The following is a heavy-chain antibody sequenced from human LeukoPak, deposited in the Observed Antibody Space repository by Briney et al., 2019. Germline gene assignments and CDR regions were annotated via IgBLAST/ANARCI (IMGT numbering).Heavy chain of an antibody. CDR1: GFTFSSYG. Sequence: SGGSLRLSCAASGFTFSSYGMHWVRQAPGKGLGWVAVISYDGSNKYYADSVKGRFTISRDNSKNTLYLQMNSLRAEDTAVYYCAKDHSSGCPGGYWGQGTLVTVSS. J-gene: IGHJ4*02. D-gene: IGHD6-19*01. CDR2: ISYDGSNK. V-gene: IGHV3-30*18. CDR3: AKDHSSGCPGGY.